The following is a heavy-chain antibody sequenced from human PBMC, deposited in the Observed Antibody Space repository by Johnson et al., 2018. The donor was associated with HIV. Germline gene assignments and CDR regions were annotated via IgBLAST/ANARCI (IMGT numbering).Heavy chain of an antibody. Sequence: QVYLVESGGGVVQPGRSLRLSCAASGFTFSSYAMHWVRQAPGKGLEWVAVISYDGSNKYYADSVKGRFTISRDNSKNTLYLQMNSLKTEDTAVYYCTTTSSSGYTNSYAFDVWGQGTMVTVSS. CDR3: TTTSSSGYTNSYAFDV. D-gene: IGHD6-6*01. CDR2: ISYDGSNK. CDR1: GFTFSSYA. J-gene: IGHJ3*01. V-gene: IGHV3-30-3*01.